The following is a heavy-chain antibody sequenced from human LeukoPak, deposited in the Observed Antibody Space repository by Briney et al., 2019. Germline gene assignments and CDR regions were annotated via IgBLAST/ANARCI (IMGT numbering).Heavy chain of an antibody. Sequence: PGGSLRLSCAASGFTLSSYAMSWARQAPGKGLEGVSDISGSGGRTYSADSVKGRFTISRDNSKNTLYLQMNSLRAEDTAVYYYAKVFDYDYVWGSYRYTLSFDYWGQGTLVTVSS. D-gene: IGHD3-16*02. J-gene: IGHJ4*02. CDR3: AKVFDYDYVWGSYRYTLSFDY. CDR1: GFTLSSYA. CDR2: ISGSGGRT. V-gene: IGHV3-23*01.